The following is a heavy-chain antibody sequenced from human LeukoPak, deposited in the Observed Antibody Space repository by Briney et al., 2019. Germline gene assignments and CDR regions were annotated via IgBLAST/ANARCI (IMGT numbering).Heavy chain of an antibody. CDR1: GGSISSYY. J-gene: IGHJ4*02. CDR2: IYYSGST. D-gene: IGHD3-3*01. CDR3: ARRRGDFWSDYYAFDY. Sequence: SETLSLTCTVSGGSISSYYWSWIRQPPGKGLEWIGYIYYSGSTNYNPSLTSRVTISLDTSKNQFSLKLSSVTAADTAVYYCARRRGDFWSDYYAFDYWGQGTLVTVSS. V-gene: IGHV4-59*08.